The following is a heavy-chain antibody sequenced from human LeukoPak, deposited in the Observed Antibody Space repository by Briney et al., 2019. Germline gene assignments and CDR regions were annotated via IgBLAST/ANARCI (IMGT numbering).Heavy chain of an antibody. CDR3: AREVRGMDV. CDR1: GASMSDFY. J-gene: IGHJ6*02. V-gene: IGHV4-59*01. Sequence: SETLSLTCSVSGASMSDFYRNWIRQPPGKGLEWIGFTQYTGNTNYNPSLKSRVTISVDLSKSQFSLKLTSVTAADTAVYYCAREVRGMDVWGQGTTVTVSS. D-gene: IGHD2-21*01. CDR2: TQYTGNT.